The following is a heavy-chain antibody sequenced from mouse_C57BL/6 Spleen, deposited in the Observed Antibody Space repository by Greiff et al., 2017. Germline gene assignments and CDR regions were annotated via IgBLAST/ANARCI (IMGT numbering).Heavy chain of an antibody. CDR3: ARGGDYVYYAMDY. D-gene: IGHD2-4*01. V-gene: IGHV1-39*01. CDR1: GYSFTDYN. CDR2: INPNYGTT. Sequence: EVKLQQSGPELVKPGASVKISCKASGYSFTDYNMNWVKQRNGKSLEWIGVINPNYGTTSYNQKFKGKATLTVDQSSSTAYMQLNSLTSEDSAVYYCARGGDYVYYAMDYWGQGTSVTVSS. J-gene: IGHJ4*01.